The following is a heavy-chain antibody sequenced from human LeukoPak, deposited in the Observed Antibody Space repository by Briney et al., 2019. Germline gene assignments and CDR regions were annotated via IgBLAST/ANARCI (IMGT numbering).Heavy chain of an antibody. CDR1: GFTFSNTW. CDR2: IRRETDGGAT. D-gene: IGHD3-22*01. J-gene: IGHJ4*02. Sequence: GGSLRLSCVASGFTFSNTWMSWVRQAPGKGLEWVGRIRRETDGGATDYGAPVKGRFTISRDDSENTMYLHMNSLKTEDTGVYYCTTDHYDSRFSPVLEDWGQGTLVAVSS. CDR3: TTDHYDSRFSPVLED. V-gene: IGHV3-15*01.